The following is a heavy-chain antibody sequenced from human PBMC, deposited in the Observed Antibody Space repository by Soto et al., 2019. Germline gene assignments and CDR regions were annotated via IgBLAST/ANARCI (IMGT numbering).Heavy chain of an antibody. CDR3: VRSGHTFGGVM. CDR1: GASMNNYY. Sequence: SETLSLTCSVSGASMNNYYGSWVRQRPGRGLEWIGYMYSSGSSNYNSSLKSRVTISVDTSKNQFSLKLSSVTAADTAVYYCVRSGHTFGGVMWGLGTLVTVSS. D-gene: IGHD3-16*01. J-gene: IGHJ4*02. V-gene: IGHV4-59*01. CDR2: MYSSGSS.